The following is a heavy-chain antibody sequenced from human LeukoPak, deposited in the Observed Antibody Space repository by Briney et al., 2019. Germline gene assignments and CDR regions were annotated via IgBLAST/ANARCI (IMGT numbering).Heavy chain of an antibody. D-gene: IGHD4-11*01. V-gene: IGHV1-69*05. J-gene: IGHJ3*02. CDR3: ALQTKRDAFDI. Sequence: ASVKVACKASGGTFNSYALSWVRQAPGQGLEWMGGIIPIFGTANYAQKFQGRVTITTDESTSTAYMALSSLRSEDTAVYFCALQTKRDAFDIWGQGTMVNVSP. CDR1: GGTFNSYA. CDR2: IIPIFGTA.